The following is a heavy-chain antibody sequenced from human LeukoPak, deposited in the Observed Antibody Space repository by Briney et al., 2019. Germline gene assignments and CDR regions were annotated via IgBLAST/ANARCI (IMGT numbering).Heavy chain of an antibody. Sequence: GASVKVSCKASGYTFASYGVSWVRQVPGQGPEWMAWISVYSGNTKYAQKFQGRVTLTADTSTSTVYMELRSLRSDDTAVYYCARDGWSLGPWGQGTLVTVSS. CDR3: ARDGWSLGP. J-gene: IGHJ5*02. D-gene: IGHD2-8*01. CDR2: ISVYSGNT. CDR1: GYTFASYG. V-gene: IGHV1-18*01.